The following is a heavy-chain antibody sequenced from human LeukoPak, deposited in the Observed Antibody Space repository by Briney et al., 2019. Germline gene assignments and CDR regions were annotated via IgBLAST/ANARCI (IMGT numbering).Heavy chain of an antibody. V-gene: IGHV3-30*09. D-gene: IGHD3-22*01. CDR2: TSHDESYK. CDR3: ARDRLFYFHSPDYRAGYFYAMDV. CDR1: GFTFNTYP. J-gene: IGHJ6*02. Sequence: GGSLRLSCSASGFTFNTYPMHWVRQSPGKGLEWVAVTSHDESYKFYAESVKGRFAISRDNSNNTLYLQMNTLRPEDTSVYYCARDRLFYFHSPDYRAGYFYAMDVWGQGTTVTVSS.